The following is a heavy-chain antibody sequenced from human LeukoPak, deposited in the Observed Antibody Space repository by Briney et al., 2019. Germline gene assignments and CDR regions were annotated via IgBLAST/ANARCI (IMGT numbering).Heavy chain of an antibody. Sequence: GGSLRLSCAASGFTFSSYAMSWVRQAPGKGLEWVSAISGSGGSTYYADSVKGRFTISRDNSKNTLYLQMNSLRAEVTAVYYCAKDGEGSSWYFDYWGQGTLVTVSS. V-gene: IGHV3-23*01. CDR1: GFTFSSYA. D-gene: IGHD6-13*01. J-gene: IGHJ4*02. CDR3: AKDGEGSSWYFDY. CDR2: ISGSGGST.